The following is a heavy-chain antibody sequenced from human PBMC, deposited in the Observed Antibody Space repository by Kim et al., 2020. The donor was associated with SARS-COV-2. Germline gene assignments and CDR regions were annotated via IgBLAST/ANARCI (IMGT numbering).Heavy chain of an antibody. CDR1: EYSFDSYW. Sequence: GESLKISCKTSEYSFDSYWIAWVRQMPGRGLEWMGIIYPGDSDSRYSPSFQGQVTMTVDRSINTAYLQRSSLRASDPAIYYCARRGGAGSVCVVCMDVWG. V-gene: IGHV5-51*01. D-gene: IGHD3-10*01. CDR2: IYPGDSDS. CDR3: ARRGGAGSVCVVCMDV. J-gene: IGHJ6*03.